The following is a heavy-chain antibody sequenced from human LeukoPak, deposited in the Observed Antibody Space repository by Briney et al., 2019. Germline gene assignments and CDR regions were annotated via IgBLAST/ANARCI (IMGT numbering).Heavy chain of an antibody. CDR1: GITFNSYT. CDR3: AREGGSCYNGYCYEDF. J-gene: IGHJ4*02. Sequence: DPGGSLRLSCAASGITFNSYTMHWVRQAPGKGLEYVSAISNTGGNTYYANSVKGRFTISRDNSKNMLYLQMGNLRADDMGVYYCAREGGSCYNGYCYEDFWGQGTLVTVSS. D-gene: IGHD3-10*01. CDR2: ISNTGGNT. V-gene: IGHV3-64*01.